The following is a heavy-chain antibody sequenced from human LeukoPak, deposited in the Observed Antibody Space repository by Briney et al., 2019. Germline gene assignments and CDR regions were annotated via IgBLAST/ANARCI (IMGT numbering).Heavy chain of an antibody. D-gene: IGHD6-13*01. CDR1: GYTFTGYY. J-gene: IGHJ4*02. CDR2: IIPIFGTA. Sequence: SVKVSCKASGYTFTGYYMHWVRQAPGQGLEWMGGIIPIFGTANYAQKFQGRVTITADKSTSTAYMELSSLRSEDTAVYYCASNRIAAASYYTDYWGQGTLVTVSS. V-gene: IGHV1-69*06. CDR3: ASNRIAAASYYTDY.